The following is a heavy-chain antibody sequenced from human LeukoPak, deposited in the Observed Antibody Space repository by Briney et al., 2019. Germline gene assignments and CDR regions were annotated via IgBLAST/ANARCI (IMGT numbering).Heavy chain of an antibody. CDR3: AAELYGVYTDCCTFHL. CDR1: GFTFGTSA. J-gene: IGHJ3*01. CDR2: IIVGSGAT. D-gene: IGHD4-17*01. V-gene: IGHV1-58*01. Sequence: SVKVSSRTSGFTFGTSAVQWVRQARGQRLEWIGWIIVGSGATNYAESLQGRFTITRDMSTNTAYMELSSLGSEDSAVYYCAAELYGVYTDCCTFHLWGQGTLVTVSS.